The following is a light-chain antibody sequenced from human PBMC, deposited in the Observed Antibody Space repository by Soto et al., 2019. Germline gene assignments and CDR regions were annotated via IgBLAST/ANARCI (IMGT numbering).Light chain of an antibody. Sequence: DIQMTQSPSTLSASVGDRVTITCRASQSIRSWLAWYQQKPGKAPNLLIYKASSLESGVPSRFSGGGSGTEFTLTISSLQPDYFATYYCQQYNSFPLTFGGGTKVEIK. J-gene: IGKJ4*01. CDR1: QSIRSW. V-gene: IGKV1-5*03. CDR3: QQYNSFPLT. CDR2: KAS.